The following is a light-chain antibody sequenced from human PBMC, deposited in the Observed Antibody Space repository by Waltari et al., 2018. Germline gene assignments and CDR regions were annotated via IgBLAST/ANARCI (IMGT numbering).Light chain of an antibody. V-gene: IGKV4-1*01. Sequence: DLVMTQSPDSLPVSLGERATITCKSAQSVSYSSNNKNYLAWYRQKPGQPPQLLISWASTREFGVPDRFSGSGSGTDFTLTISSLQAEDVAVYYCQQYYAVPPTFGPGTKVEIK. CDR3: QQYYAVPPT. CDR1: QSVSYSSNNKNY. J-gene: IGKJ1*01. CDR2: WAS.